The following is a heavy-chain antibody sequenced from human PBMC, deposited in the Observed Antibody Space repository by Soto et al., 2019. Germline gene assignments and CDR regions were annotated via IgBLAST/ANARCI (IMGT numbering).Heavy chain of an antibody. D-gene: IGHD5-18*01. Sequence: GGSLRLSCSASGFTFSSYAMRWVRQAPGKGLEYVSAISSNGGSTYYADSVKGRFTISRDNSKNTLYLQMSSLRAEDTAVYYCVRRIGSSYGTFDYWGQGTLLTVSS. CDR3: VRRIGSSYGTFDY. CDR1: GFTFSSYA. V-gene: IGHV3-64D*06. CDR2: ISSNGGST. J-gene: IGHJ4*02.